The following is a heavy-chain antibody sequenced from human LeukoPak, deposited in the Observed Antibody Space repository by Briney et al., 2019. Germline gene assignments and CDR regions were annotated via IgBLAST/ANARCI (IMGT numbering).Heavy chain of an antibody. D-gene: IGHD6-19*01. Sequence: PSETLSLTCAVYGGSFSGYYWSWIRQPPGKGLEWIGEINHSGSTXXNPSLKSRVTISVDTSKNQFSLKLSSVTAADTAVYYCAREVXSSXYHHWGQGTLVTVSS. V-gene: IGHV4-34*01. CDR1: GGSFSGYY. J-gene: IGHJ5*02. CDR2: INHSGST. CDR3: AREVXSSXYHH.